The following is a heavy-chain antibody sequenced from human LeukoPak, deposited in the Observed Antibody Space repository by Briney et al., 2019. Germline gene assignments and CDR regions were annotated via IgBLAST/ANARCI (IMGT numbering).Heavy chain of an antibody. CDR3: AKGQSIVGATSYFQH. CDR2: INSDGSRT. V-gene: IGHV3-74*01. D-gene: IGHD1-26*01. Sequence: GGSLRLSCAASGFTFSSYWMHWVRQAPGKGLVWVSRINSDGSRTSYADSVKGRFTISRDNAKNTLYLQMNSLRAEDTAVYYCAKGQSIVGATSYFQHWGQGTLVTVSS. CDR1: GFTFSSYW. J-gene: IGHJ1*01.